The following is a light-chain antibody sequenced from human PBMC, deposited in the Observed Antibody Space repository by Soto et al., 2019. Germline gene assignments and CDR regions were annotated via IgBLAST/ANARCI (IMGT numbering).Light chain of an antibody. CDR1: QSISSY. CDR3: QQSYSAPRT. Sequence: DIPMTQSPSSLSASVGDRITITCRASQSISSYLNWYQQKPGKAPKLLIYAASSLQSGVASRFSGSESGTDFTLTISTLQPEDFATYYCQQSYSAPRTFGQGTKVEIK. J-gene: IGKJ1*01. V-gene: IGKV1-39*01. CDR2: AAS.